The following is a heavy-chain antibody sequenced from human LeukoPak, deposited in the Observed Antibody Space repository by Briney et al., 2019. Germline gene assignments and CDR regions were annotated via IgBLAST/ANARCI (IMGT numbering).Heavy chain of an antibody. D-gene: IGHD3-10*01. CDR1: GYTLTELS. Sequence: ASVKVSCKVSGYTLTELSMHWVRQAPGKGLEWMGGFDPEDGETIYAQKFQSRVTMTEDTSTDTAYMELSSLRSEDTAVYYCATGLTMVRGRITRYYYYYYGMDVWGQGTTVTGSS. J-gene: IGHJ6*02. V-gene: IGHV1-24*01. CDR2: FDPEDGET. CDR3: ATGLTMVRGRITRYYYYYYGMDV.